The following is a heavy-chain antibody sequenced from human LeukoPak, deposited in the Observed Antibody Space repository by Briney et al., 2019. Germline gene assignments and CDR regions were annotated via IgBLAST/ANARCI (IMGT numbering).Heavy chain of an antibody. J-gene: IGHJ6*02. V-gene: IGHV3-33*08. CDR1: GFTFSSYS. CDR2: IWYDGSNK. Sequence: PGGSLRLSCAASGFTFSSYSMHWDRQAPGKGLEWVAVIWYDGSNKYYADSVKGRFTISRDNSKNTLYLQMNSLRAEDTAVYYCARDALYDYYYYYGMDVWGQGTTVTVSS. D-gene: IGHD2/OR15-2a*01. CDR3: ARDALYDYYYYYGMDV.